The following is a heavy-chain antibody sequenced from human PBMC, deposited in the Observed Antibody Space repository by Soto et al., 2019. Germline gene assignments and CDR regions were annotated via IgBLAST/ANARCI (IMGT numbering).Heavy chain of an antibody. CDR2: IYSGGST. CDR3: AKERRVIAAAGTNWFDP. V-gene: IGHV3-53*05. CDR1: GFTVSSNY. J-gene: IGHJ5*02. Sequence: GGSLRLSCAASGFTVSSNYMSWVRQAPGKGLEWVSVIYSGGSTYYADSVKGRFTISRDNSNNTLYLQMNSLRVEDTALYYCAKERRVIAAAGTNWFDPWGQGTLVTVSS. D-gene: IGHD6-13*01.